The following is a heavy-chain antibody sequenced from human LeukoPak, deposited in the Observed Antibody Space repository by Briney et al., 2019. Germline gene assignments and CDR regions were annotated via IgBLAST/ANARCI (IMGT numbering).Heavy chain of an antibody. D-gene: IGHD3/OR15-3a*01. CDR3: VREGPRGLAFDI. J-gene: IGHJ3*02. V-gene: IGHV3-23*01. CDR2: ISASGGST. CDR1: GFTFRSHD. Sequence: GGSLRLSCAASGFTFRSHDMSWVRQAPGKGLEWVSGISASGGSTFYAGSVKGRFTISRDDSKNTLYLQMNGLRVEDTAVYYCVREGPRGLAFDIWGQGTMVTVSS.